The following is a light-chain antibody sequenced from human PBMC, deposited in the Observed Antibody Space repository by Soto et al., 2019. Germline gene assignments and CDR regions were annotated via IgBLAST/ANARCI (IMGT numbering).Light chain of an antibody. J-gene: IGKJ4*01. V-gene: IGKV1-39*01. CDR3: QQSYYTPPT. Sequence: DIPMTQSPSSLSASVGDKVTITCRASQTISNYLNWYQQRPGKAPNLLIYAASSLQSGVPSRFSGSGLGTDFTLTISSLQPEDFATYYCQQSYYTPPTFGGGTKVEIK. CDR1: QTISNY. CDR2: AAS.